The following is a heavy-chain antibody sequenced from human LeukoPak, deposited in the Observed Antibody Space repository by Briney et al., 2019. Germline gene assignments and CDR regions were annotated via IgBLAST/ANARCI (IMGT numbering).Heavy chain of an antibody. CDR3: VRRLGSAMYFDY. CDR1: GGSIRSSSYY. Sequence: PSETLSLTCTVSGGSIRSSSYYWGWIRQPPGKGLEWIGNIYYSGDTYYNPSLKSRLTMSVDTSNNQFSLKLRSVTAADTAVYYCVRRLGSAMYFDYWGQGTQVSVSS. J-gene: IGHJ4*02. D-gene: IGHD5-18*01. CDR2: IYYSGDT. V-gene: IGHV4-39*01.